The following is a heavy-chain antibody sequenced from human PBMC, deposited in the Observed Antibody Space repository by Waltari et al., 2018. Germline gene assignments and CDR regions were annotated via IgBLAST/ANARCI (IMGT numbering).Heavy chain of an antibody. D-gene: IGHD3-10*01. CDR3: ARGSGSGTYYNDYFVS. V-gene: IGHV5-51*01. CDR2: VSPGDPYT. CDR1: GYSFTSHW. Sequence: EVQLVQSGAEVKKPGESLKISCKGSGYSFTSHWIGWVRQMPGKGLEWMGVVSPGDPYTRYSPSFEGQVTISVDKSIRTAYLQWSSLKASDIAVYYCARGSGSGTYYNDYFVSWGQGALVTVSS. J-gene: IGHJ4*02.